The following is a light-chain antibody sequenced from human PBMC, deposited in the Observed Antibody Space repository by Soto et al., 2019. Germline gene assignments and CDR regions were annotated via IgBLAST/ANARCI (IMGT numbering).Light chain of an antibody. J-gene: IGKJ5*01. CDR2: AAS. CDR1: QSISSY. CDR3: QQSYSTPPIT. V-gene: IGKV1-39*01. Sequence: EIKSTQSISSMSASVGDRVTLTCRASQSISSYLNWYQQKPGKAPKLLIYAASSLQSGVPSRFSGSGSGTDFTLTIRSLQPEDLATYDCQQSYSTPPITVGQGTRLEIK.